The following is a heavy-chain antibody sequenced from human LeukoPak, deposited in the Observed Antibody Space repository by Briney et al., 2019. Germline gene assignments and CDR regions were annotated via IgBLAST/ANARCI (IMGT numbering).Heavy chain of an antibody. V-gene: IGHV4-59*08. CDR2: VYYSVST. CDR1: GASISSYY. CDR3: ARQESGPYHYMDV. Sequence: PSETLSLTCTVSGASISSYYWTWIRQAPGKGLEWIGYVYYSVSTNYNPSPKSRVSISQDTSKNQVSLTLNSVTAADTAVYYCARQESGPYHYMDVWGRGTAVTVSS. D-gene: IGHD3-3*01. J-gene: IGHJ6*03.